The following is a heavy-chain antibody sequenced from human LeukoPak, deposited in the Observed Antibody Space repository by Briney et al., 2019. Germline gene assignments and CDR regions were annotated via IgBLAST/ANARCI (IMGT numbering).Heavy chain of an antibody. CDR1: GFSLSTSGVG. CDR2: IYWDDDK. Sequence: SGPTLVKPTQTLTLTCTFSGFSLSTSGVGVGWIRQPPGKALEWLALIYWDDDKRYSPSLKSRLTITKDTSKNQVVLTMTNMDPVDTATYYCAHIVTYYYDSSGYRDWFDPWGQGTLVTVSS. J-gene: IGHJ5*02. D-gene: IGHD3-22*01. V-gene: IGHV2-5*02. CDR3: AHIVTYYYDSSGYRDWFDP.